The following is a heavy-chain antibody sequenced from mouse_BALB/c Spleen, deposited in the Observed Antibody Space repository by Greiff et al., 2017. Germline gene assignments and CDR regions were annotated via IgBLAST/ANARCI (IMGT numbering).Heavy chain of an antibody. CDR1: GYTFTSYW. J-gene: IGHJ4*01. Sequence: VQLQQSGADLAKPGASVKMSCKASGYTFTSYWMHWVKQRPGQGLEWIGYINPSTGYTEYNQKFKDKATLTADKSSSTAYMQLSSLTSEDSAVYYCARFAMDYWGQGTSVTVSS. CDR2: INPSTGYT. CDR3: ARFAMDY. V-gene: IGHV1-7*01.